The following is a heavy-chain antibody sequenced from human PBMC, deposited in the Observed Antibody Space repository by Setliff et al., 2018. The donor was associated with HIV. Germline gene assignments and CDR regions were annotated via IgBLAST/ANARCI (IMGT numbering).Heavy chain of an antibody. CDR3: ARGVIRGVISQGGLDY. CDR2: IIPNSAGT. V-gene: IGHV1-2*06. CDR1: GYTFTDYF. J-gene: IGHJ4*02. D-gene: IGHD3-10*01. Sequence: ASVKVSCKASGYTFTDYFIHWVRQAPGQGLEWMGRIIPNSAGTNYAQKFQGRVTMTRDTSISTVYMELNSLRSEDSAVYYCARGVIRGVISQGGLDYWGPETLVTVSS.